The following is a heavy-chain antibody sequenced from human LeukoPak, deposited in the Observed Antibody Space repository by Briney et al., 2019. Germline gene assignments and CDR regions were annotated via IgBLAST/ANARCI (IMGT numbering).Heavy chain of an antibody. CDR1: GFTFSSYA. Sequence: GGSLRLSCAASGFTFSSYAMSWVRQAPGKGLEWVSAISGSGNSTYYADSVKGRFTISRDNSKNTLYLQMNSLRAEDTAVYYCAKDLLGDFWSGITAGAFQHWGQGTLVTVSS. J-gene: IGHJ1*01. CDR2: ISGSGNST. D-gene: IGHD3-3*01. CDR3: AKDLLGDFWSGITAGAFQH. V-gene: IGHV3-23*01.